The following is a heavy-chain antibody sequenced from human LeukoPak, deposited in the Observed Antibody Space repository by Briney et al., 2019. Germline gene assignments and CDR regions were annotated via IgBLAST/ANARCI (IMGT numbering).Heavy chain of an antibody. J-gene: IGHJ6*03. D-gene: IGHD2-8*01. CDR1: GDSIRNTDAYY. V-gene: IGHV4-39*01. CDR3: GRLQNPGVGGRGPMDV. CDR2: IDYRSA. Sequence: PSETLSLTCTVSGDSIRNTDAYYWAWIRQPPGKGLEWIGSIDYRSAHYKPSLKGRVTMSVDTSKTQFSLRLSSVTASDTAVYYCGRLQNPGVGGRGPMDVWGKGTKVTVSS.